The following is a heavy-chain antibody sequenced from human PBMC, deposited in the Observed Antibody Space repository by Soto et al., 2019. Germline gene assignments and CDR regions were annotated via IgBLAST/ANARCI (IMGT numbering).Heavy chain of an antibody. CDR2: IYSSGKT. Sequence: PSETLSLTCTVSGGSLRNFFWSWIRQPPGKRLEWIGHIYSSGKTDYNPSLETRVTMSIDTSMNQISLKLSSVTAADTAVYYCARALFSPGFDSWGQGTTVTV. CDR1: GGSLRNFF. J-gene: IGHJ6*02. CDR3: ARALFSPGFDS. D-gene: IGHD3-10*01. V-gene: IGHV4-4*08.